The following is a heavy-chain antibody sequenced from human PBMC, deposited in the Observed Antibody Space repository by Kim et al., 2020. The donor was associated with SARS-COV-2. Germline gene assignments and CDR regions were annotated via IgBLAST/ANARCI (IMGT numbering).Heavy chain of an antibody. D-gene: IGHD1-1*01. Sequence: EKYSVDSVKGRFTISRDNAKNSLYLQMNSLRAEDTAVYYCARDFPTTGDYWGQGTLVTVSS. J-gene: IGHJ4*02. CDR3: ARDFPTTGDY. V-gene: IGHV3-7*01. CDR2: EK.